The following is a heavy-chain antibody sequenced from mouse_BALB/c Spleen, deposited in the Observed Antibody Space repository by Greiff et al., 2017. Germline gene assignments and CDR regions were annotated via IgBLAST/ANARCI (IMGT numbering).Heavy chain of an antibody. J-gene: IGHJ3*01. CDR2: IWGDGST. D-gene: IGHD2-1*01. CDR1: GFSLTGYG. V-gene: IGHV2-6-7*01. CDR3: ARREGYGNYVAWFAY. Sequence: VQVVESGPGLVAPSQSLSITCTVSGFSLTGYGVNWVRQPPGKGLEWLGMIWGDGSTDYNSALKSRLSISKDNSKSQVFLKMNSLQTDDTARYYCARREGYGNYVAWFAYWGQGTLVTVSA.